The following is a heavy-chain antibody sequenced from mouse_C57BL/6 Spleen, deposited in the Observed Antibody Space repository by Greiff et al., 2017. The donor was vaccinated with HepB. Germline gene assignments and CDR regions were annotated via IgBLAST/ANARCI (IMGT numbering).Heavy chain of an antibody. V-gene: IGHV1-69*01. D-gene: IGHD2-4*01. CDR1: GYTFTSYW. Sequence: VQLQQSGAELVMPGASVKLTCKASGYTFTSYWMHWVKQRPGQGLEWIGEIDPSDSYTNYNQKFKGKSTLTVDKSSSTAYMQLSSLTSEDSAVYYCARRDYEDAMDYWGQGTSVTVSS. CDR3: ARRDYEDAMDY. J-gene: IGHJ4*01. CDR2: IDPSDSYT.